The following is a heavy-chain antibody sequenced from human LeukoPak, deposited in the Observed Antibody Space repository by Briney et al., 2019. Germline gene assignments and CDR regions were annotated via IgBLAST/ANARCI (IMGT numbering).Heavy chain of an antibody. CDR3: AREINSYGFDY. CDR2: IHHSGST. CDR1: GGSISNSNW. J-gene: IGHJ4*02. Sequence: PSGTLSLTCAVSGGSISNSNWWSWVRQPPMKGLEWIGEIHHSGSTNYNPSLKSRVTISVDTSKNQFSLKLGSVTAADTAVYYCAREINSYGFDYWGQGTLVTVSS. D-gene: IGHD5-18*01. V-gene: IGHV4-4*02.